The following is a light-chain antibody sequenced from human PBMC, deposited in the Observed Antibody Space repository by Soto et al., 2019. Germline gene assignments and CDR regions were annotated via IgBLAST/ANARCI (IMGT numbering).Light chain of an antibody. CDR1: QDIGHS. J-gene: IGKJ4*01. V-gene: IGKV1-27*01. CDR2: GAS. CDR3: QKYDSAPLT. Sequence: DIQMTQSQSSLSASVADRVTLTFRASQDIGHSLAWYQQKPGKPIQLLIYGASTLHSGVPSRVSGSGSGTDFTLTISSLQPEDVATYYCQKYDSAPLTFGGGTKVDIK.